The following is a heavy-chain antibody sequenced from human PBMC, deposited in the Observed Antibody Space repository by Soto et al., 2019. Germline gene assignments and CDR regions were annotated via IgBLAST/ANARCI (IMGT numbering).Heavy chain of an antibody. D-gene: IGHD5-18*01. CDR2: ISSSIIYT. V-gene: IGHV3-11*06. Sequence: PWGSLRLSCAASGFTFSDYYMSWIRQAPGKGLEWVSYISSSIIYTNYADSVKGRFTISRDNAKNSLYLQMNSLRAEDTAVYYRARGGGVDTDFEYWGQGTLVTVSS. J-gene: IGHJ4*02. CDR3: ARGGGVDTDFEY. CDR1: GFTFSDYY.